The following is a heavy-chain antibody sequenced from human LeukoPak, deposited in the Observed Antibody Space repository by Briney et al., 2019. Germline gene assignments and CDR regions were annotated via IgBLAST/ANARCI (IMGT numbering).Heavy chain of an antibody. CDR1: GYTLPELS. J-gene: IGHJ3*02. D-gene: IGHD1-26*01. V-gene: IGHV1-24*01. CDR2: FDPEDGET. Sequence: ASVKVSCKVSGYTLPELSMHWVRQAPGKGLEWMGGFDPEDGETIYAQKFQGRVTMTEDTSTDTAYMELSSLRSEDTAVYYCATAGPYSGSYYAFDIWGQGTMVTVSS. CDR3: ATAGPYSGSYYAFDI.